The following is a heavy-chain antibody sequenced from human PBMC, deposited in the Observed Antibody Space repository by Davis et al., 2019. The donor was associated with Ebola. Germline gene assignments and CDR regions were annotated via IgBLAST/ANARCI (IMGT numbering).Heavy chain of an antibody. CDR3: ARDSPNYYDSSGYSH. CDR2: IIPILGIA. J-gene: IGHJ4*02. V-gene: IGHV1-69*04. D-gene: IGHD3-22*01. CDR1: GGTFSSYA. Sequence: SVKVSCKASGGTFSSYAISWVRQAPGQGLEWMGRIIPILGIANYAQKFQGRVTITADKSTSTAYMELSSLRSEDTAVYYCARDSPNYYDSSGYSHWGQGTLVTVSS.